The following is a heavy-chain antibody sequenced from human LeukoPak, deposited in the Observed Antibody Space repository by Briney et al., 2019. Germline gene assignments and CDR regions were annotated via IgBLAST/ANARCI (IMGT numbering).Heavy chain of an antibody. CDR2: INHSGST. CDR3: ARIYGRGAFDI. D-gene: IGHD5-12*01. J-gene: IGHJ3*02. Sequence: GSLRLSCAASGFTFSNYALGWVRQTPGKGLEWIGEINHSGSTNYNPSLKSRVTISVDTSKNQFSLKLSSVTAADTAVYYCARIYGRGAFDIWGQGTMVTVSS. CDR1: GFTFSNYA. V-gene: IGHV4-34*01.